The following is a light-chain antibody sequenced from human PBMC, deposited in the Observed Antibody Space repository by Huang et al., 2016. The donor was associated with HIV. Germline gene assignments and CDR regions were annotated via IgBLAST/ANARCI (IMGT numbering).Light chain of an antibody. Sequence: DIQMTQSPSSLSASLGDRVTITCRASQSISSYLNWYQQKPGKAPKLLIYAASSLQSGVPSRFRGSGSGTDFTLTISSLQPEYFATYYCQQSYSSPRTFGQGTKVDIK. CDR1: QSISSY. CDR2: AAS. CDR3: QQSYSSPRT. J-gene: IGKJ1*01. V-gene: IGKV1-39*01.